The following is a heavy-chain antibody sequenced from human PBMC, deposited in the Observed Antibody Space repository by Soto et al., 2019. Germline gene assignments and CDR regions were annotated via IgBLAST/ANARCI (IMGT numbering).Heavy chain of an antibody. CDR1: GYTFTSYG. CDR3: ARGDFWSGYYPPVDY. J-gene: IGHJ4*02. CDR2: VSAYNGNT. V-gene: IGHV1-18*04. D-gene: IGHD3-3*01. Sequence: GASVKVSCKASGYTFTSYGISWVRQAPGQGLEWMGWVSAYNGNTNYAQKLQGRVTMTTDTSTSTAYMELRSLRSDDTAVYYCARGDFWSGYYPPVDYWGQGTLVTVSS.